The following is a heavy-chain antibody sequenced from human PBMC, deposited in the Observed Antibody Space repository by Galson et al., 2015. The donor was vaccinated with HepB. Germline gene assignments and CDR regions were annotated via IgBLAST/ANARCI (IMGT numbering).Heavy chain of an antibody. V-gene: IGHV3-33*01. J-gene: IGHJ4*02. Sequence: SLRLSCAASGFTFSRYGMHWVRQAPGKGLEWVALIWYDGSKKYYADSVKGRFTISRDNSKNTLELQMNSLRAEDTAVYYCARYEGATKSLDYWGQGTLVIVSS. CDR2: IWYDGSKK. D-gene: IGHD1-26*01. CDR3: ARYEGATKSLDY. CDR1: GFTFSRYG.